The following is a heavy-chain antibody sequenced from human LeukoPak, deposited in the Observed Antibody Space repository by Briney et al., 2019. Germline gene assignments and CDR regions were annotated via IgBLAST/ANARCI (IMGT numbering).Heavy chain of an antibody. CDR1: GGSISSSSYY. V-gene: IGHV4-39*01. CDR3: ASKGATDSSRWYYFDY. J-gene: IGHJ4*02. D-gene: IGHD6-13*01. Sequence: PSETLSLTCTVSGGSISSSSYYWGWIRPPPGEGLGWIGSIYYSGSTYYNPSLKSRVTISVDTSKNQFSLKLSSVTAADTAVYYCASKGATDSSRWYYFDYWGQGTLVTVSS. CDR2: IYYSGST.